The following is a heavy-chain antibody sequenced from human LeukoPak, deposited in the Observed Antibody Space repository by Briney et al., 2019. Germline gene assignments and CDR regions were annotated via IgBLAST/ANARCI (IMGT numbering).Heavy chain of an antibody. CDR3: ASGQLRIAAAGTQGLPTH. CDR1: GGTFSSYT. J-gene: IGHJ4*02. V-gene: IGHV1-46*01. D-gene: IGHD6-13*01. CDR2: INPSDGSA. Sequence: ASVKVSCKASGGTFSSYTISWVRQAPGQGLEWMGWINPSDGSASYAQKFQGRVTMTRDTSTSTVYMELSSLKSEDTAVYYCASGQLRIAAAGTQGLPTHWGQGTLVTVSS.